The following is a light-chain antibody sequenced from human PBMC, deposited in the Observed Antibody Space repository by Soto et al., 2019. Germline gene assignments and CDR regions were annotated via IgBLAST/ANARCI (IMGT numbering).Light chain of an antibody. Sequence: DIHMTQSPSTLSASVGDRVTITCRASQSISIWLAWYQQKPGKAPNLLIYKTSSLETGVPSRFSGSGSGTEFTLTISSLQPDDFATYYCQHWNDYSWTFGQGTKVGVK. CDR1: QSISIW. CDR3: QHWNDYSWT. J-gene: IGKJ1*01. V-gene: IGKV1-5*03. CDR2: KTS.